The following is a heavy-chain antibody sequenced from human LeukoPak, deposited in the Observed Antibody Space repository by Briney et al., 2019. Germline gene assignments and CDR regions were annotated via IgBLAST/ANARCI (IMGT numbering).Heavy chain of an antibody. Sequence: GGSLRLSCEASGFTFSSYAMSWVRQAPGKGLEWVSGISGSGGSTYYADSVKGRFTISRDNSKNTLYLQMNSLRAEDTAVYYCARTSYYDNSGYYDWGQGTLVTVSS. D-gene: IGHD3-22*01. CDR2: ISGSGGST. J-gene: IGHJ4*02. CDR1: GFTFSSYA. V-gene: IGHV3-23*01. CDR3: ARTSYYDNSGYYD.